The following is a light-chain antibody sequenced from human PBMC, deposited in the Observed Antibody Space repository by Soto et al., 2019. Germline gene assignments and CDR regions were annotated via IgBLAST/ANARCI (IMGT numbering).Light chain of an antibody. CDR3: QHYFDWPPWT. CDR2: DTS. J-gene: IGKJ1*01. Sequence: EIVMTQSPATLSVSPGERATLSCRASQSITSNLAWYQQKPGQAPRLLIYDTSARASGIPARFSGSGSGTEFTPTISSLQSEDFAVYYCQHYFDWPPWTFGQGTKVDIK. CDR1: QSITSN. V-gene: IGKV3-15*01.